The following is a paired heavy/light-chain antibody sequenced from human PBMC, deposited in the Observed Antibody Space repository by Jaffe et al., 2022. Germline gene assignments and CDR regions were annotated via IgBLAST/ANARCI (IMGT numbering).Light chain of an antibody. V-gene: IGLV2-23*01. J-gene: IGLJ2*01. CDR2: EGS. Sequence: QSALTQPASVSGSPGQSITISCTGTTSDVGTYNLVSWYRRHPGKAPKVIIYEGSKRPSGVSNRFSGSKSGNTASLTISGLQAEDEADYYCCSYAGSSTLVFGGGTKLTVL. CDR1: TSDVGTYNL. CDR3: CSYAGSSTLV.
Heavy chain of an antibody. J-gene: IGHJ4*02. CDR1: GFTFDDYA. CDR3: AKEGGGSGWSYFHY. Sequence: EVQLVESGGGLVQPGRSLRLSCAVSGFTFDDYAMHWVRQAPGKGLEWVSGISWNSYSIGYADSVKGRFTISRDNAKNSLYLQMNSLRAEDTALYYCAKEGGGSGWSYFHYWGQGTLVTVSS. V-gene: IGHV3-9*01. CDR2: ISWNSYSI. D-gene: IGHD6-19*01.